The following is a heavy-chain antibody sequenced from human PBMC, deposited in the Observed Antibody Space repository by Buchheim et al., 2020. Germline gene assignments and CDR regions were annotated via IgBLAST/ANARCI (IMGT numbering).Heavy chain of an antibody. J-gene: IGHJ4*02. V-gene: IGHV3-7*01. CDR2: IKKDESAK. D-gene: IGHD6-19*01. CDR1: GFIFSNDW. Sequence: VQLVESGGGLVQPGGSLRLSCLASGFIFSNDWMGWVRQAPGKGLGWVADIKKDESAKYYVDSVKGRFTISRDKAKNSGYLQMNSLRTEDTAVYYCAREDWATYNNGWRVIDYWGQGIL. CDR3: AREDWATYNNGWRVIDY.